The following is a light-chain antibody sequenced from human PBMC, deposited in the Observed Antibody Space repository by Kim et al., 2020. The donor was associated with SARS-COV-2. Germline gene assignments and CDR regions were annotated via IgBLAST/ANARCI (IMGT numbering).Light chain of an antibody. CDR3: QRYNSFPYT. J-gene: IGKJ2*01. Sequence: ASLGDRVTISCQASQSIGTWLAWYQQPPGKAPKLLIYKASYLETGVPSRFSGSGSGTEFTLTISSLQPDDFATYYCQRYNSFPYTFGQGTKREI. V-gene: IGKV1-5*03. CDR1: QSIGTW. CDR2: KAS.